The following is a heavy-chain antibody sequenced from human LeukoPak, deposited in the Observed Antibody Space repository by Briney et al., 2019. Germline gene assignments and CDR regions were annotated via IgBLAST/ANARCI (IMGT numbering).Heavy chain of an antibody. CDR3: ARDVHGDYGSGWFDP. CDR2: IMPLFGTA. J-gene: IGHJ5*02. D-gene: IGHD4-17*01. Sequence: ASVKVSCKTSGGTFNNSAISWVRHAPGQGLEWLGGIMPLFGTAGYAKKFQRRVTITKDESTRTVYLELTSLTSDDTAVYYCARDVHGDYGSGWFDPWGQGTLVSVSS. V-gene: IGHV1-69*05. CDR1: GGTFNNSA.